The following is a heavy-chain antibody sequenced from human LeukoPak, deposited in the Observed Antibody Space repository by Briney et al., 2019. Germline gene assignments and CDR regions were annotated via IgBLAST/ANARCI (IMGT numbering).Heavy chain of an antibody. J-gene: IGHJ4*02. V-gene: IGHV3-30*03. D-gene: IGHD1-1*01. Sequence: GGSLSLSCVVPGFTFINNFMHWFPQAPGKGLDWVAFMSPEERSISYIDSVKGRFTISRDNSNNTLFLQLNSLSAEDTAVYYCARDLSDHWSFDYWGQGTLVTVSS. CDR2: MSPEERSI. CDR1: GFTFINNF. CDR3: ARDLSDHWSFDY.